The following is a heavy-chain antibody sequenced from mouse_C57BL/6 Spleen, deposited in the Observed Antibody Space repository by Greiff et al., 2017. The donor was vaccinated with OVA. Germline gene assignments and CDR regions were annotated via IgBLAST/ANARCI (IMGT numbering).Heavy chain of an antibody. V-gene: IGHV1-59*01. D-gene: IGHD3-1*01. Sequence: QVQLQQSGAELVRPGTSVKLSCKASGYTFTSYWMHWVKQRPGQGLEWIGVIDPSDSYTNYNQKFKGKATLTVDTSSSTAYMQLSSLTSEDSAVYYCARPWALYFDYWGQGTTLTVSS. CDR2: IDPSDSYT. J-gene: IGHJ2*01. CDR1: GYTFTSYW. CDR3: ARPWALYFDY.